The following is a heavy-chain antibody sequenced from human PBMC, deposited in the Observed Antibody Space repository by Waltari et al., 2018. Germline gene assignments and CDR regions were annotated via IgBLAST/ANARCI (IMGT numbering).Heavy chain of an antibody. Sequence: QVQLQQWGAGLLKPSETLSLTFAVYGGSFSGYYWSWIRQPPGKGLEWIGEINHSGSTNHNPSLKGRVTISVDTSKNQFSLKLSSVTAADTAVYYCARGRTYYDFWSGSTRYFDYLGQGTLVTVRS. CDR2: INHSGST. CDR3: ARGRTYYDFWSGSTRYFDY. D-gene: IGHD3-3*01. CDR1: GGSFSGYY. V-gene: IGHV4-34*01. J-gene: IGHJ4*02.